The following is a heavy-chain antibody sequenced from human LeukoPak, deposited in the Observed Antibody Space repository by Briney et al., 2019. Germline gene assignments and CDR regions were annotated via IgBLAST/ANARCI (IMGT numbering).Heavy chain of an antibody. Sequence: GASVKVSCKASGYTFTSYGISWVRQAPGQGLEWMGWISAYNGNTNYAQKLQGRVTMTADTSTSTAYMELRSLRSEDTAVYYCARGRVTMIVGRGVAFDIWGQGTMVTVSS. J-gene: IGHJ3*02. V-gene: IGHV1-18*01. CDR1: GYTFTSYG. D-gene: IGHD3-22*01. CDR2: ISAYNGNT. CDR3: ARGRVTMIVGRGVAFDI.